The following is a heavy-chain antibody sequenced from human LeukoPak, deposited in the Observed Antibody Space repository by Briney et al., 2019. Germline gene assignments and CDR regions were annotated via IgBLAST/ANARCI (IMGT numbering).Heavy chain of an antibody. CDR2: ISSSGSTI. CDR3: ARDLGAVAVLFDY. Sequence: GGSLRLSCAASGFTFSDYYMSWIRRAPGKGLEWVSYISSSGSTIYYADSVKGRFTISRDNAKNSLYLQINSLGAEDTAVYYCARDLGAVAVLFDYWGQGTLVTVSS. D-gene: IGHD6-19*01. J-gene: IGHJ4*02. V-gene: IGHV3-11*01. CDR1: GFTFSDYY.